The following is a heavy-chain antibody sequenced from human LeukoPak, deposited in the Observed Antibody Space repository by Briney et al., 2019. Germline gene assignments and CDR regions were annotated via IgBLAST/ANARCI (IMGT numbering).Heavy chain of an antibody. CDR2: VSASGGST. J-gene: IGHJ5*02. V-gene: IGHV3-23*01. CDR3: AKEPREYCSSSSCPNWLDP. Sequence: GGSLRLSCAASGFTFSSYAMSWVRQAPGKGLEWVSAVSASGGSTYYADSVKGRFTISRDNSKNTLHLQMNSLRAEDTAVYRCAKEPREYCSSSSCPNWLDPWGQGTLVTVSS. CDR1: GFTFSSYA. D-gene: IGHD2-2*01.